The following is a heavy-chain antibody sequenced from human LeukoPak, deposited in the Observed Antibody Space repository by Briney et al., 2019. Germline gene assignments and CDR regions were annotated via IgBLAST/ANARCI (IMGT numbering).Heavy chain of an antibody. V-gene: IGHV5-51*01. Sequence: GESLKISCKGSGYTFTSYWIGWVRQMPGKGLEGMGIIYPGDSDTRYSPSFQGQVTISADKSINTAYLQWSTLKASDTAMYYCARGYYYDSSGYPDYWGQGTLVTVSS. J-gene: IGHJ4*02. CDR3: ARGYYYDSSGYPDY. CDR2: IYPGDSDT. D-gene: IGHD3-22*01. CDR1: GYTFTSYW.